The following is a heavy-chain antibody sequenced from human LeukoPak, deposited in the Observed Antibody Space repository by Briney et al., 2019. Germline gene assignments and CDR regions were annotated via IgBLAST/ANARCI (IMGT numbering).Heavy chain of an antibody. D-gene: IGHD3-9*01. V-gene: IGHV3-23*01. J-gene: IGHJ4*02. CDR3: AKDRATLTGSPLDY. CDR2: ISGSGGST. Sequence: GGSLRLSCAASGFTFSSYGMSWVRQAPGKGLEWVSAISGSGGSTYYADSVKGRFTISRDNSKNTLYLQMNSLRAEDTAVYYCAKDRATLTGSPLDYWGQGTLVTVSS. CDR1: GFTFSSYG.